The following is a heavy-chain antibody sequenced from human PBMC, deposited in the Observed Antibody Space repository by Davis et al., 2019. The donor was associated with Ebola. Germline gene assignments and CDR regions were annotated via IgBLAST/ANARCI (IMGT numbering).Heavy chain of an antibody. V-gene: IGHV4-59*01. J-gene: IGHJ5*02. D-gene: IGHD3-10*01. CDR2: VYFSVMTTY. Sequence: SETLSLTCTVSGGSITHYYWSWTRQSSGKGPEWIGKVYFSVMTTYNYNPSLKSRVTISVDSSRNQFSLTLSSVAAADTAVYYCERQIMIRGVTGFGPYNWFDPWGEGTLVTVSS. CDR3: ERQIMIRGVTGFGPYNWFDP. CDR1: GGSITHYY.